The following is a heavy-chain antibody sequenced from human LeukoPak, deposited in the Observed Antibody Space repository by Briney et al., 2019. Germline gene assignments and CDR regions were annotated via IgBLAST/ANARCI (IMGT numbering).Heavy chain of an antibody. Sequence: HPGGSLRLSCAASGFTFSSYAMSWVRQAPGKGLEWVSAISGSGGSTYYADSVKGRFTISRDNAKNTLYLQMNSLRAEDTAVYYCARWVATGGWFDPWGQGTLVTVSS. D-gene: IGHD4-11*01. V-gene: IGHV3-23*01. CDR1: GFTFSSYA. CDR3: ARWVATGGWFDP. CDR2: ISGSGGST. J-gene: IGHJ5*02.